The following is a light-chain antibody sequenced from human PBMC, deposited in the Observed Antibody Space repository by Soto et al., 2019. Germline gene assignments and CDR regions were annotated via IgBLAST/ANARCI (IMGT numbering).Light chain of an antibody. CDR1: QSVSSSY. CDR2: GVS. V-gene: IGKV3-20*01. CDR3: QQYGSSPIT. Sequence: EIVLTQSPGTLSFSPGERATLTCRASQSVSSSYLAWYQQKPGQAPRLLLYGVSSRATGIPDRFSGRGSGTAFTLTISRLEPEDFAVYYCQQYGSSPITFGQGTRLEIK. J-gene: IGKJ5*01.